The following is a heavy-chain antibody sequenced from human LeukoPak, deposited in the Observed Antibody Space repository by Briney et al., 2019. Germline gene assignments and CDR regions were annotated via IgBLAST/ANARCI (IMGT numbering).Heavy chain of an antibody. CDR1: GYTFTSFG. D-gene: IGHD1-26*01. V-gene: IGHV1-18*01. J-gene: IGHJ4*02. CDR2: IRAYNGNA. Sequence: GASVKASCKASGYTFTSFGISWVRQAPGQGLEGLGWIRAYNGNANYATKLQVRVTMTTATYTSTANMELRSLRTDDTAVYYCARDPYSGSYSGIEGFDYWGQGTLVTVSS. CDR3: ARDPYSGSYSGIEGFDY.